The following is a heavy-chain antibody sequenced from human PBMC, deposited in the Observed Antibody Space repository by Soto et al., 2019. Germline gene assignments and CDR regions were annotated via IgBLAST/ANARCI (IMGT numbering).Heavy chain of an antibody. J-gene: IGHJ4*02. CDR1: GDTFSFYS. D-gene: IGHD3-10*01. CDR3: ATSYGSGYRAFDY. V-gene: IGHV1-69*04. Sequence: QVQLVQSGAEVKRPGSSVKVSCKASGDTFSFYSINWVRQAPGLGLEWMGRVNPILSMSNYAQRFKGRVTMTADKSTSTAYMELSGLRSEATAMYYCATSYGSGYRAFDYWGQGALVTVSS. CDR2: VNPILSMS.